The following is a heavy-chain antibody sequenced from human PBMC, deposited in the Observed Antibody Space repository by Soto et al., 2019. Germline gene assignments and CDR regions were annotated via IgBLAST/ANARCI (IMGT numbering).Heavy chain of an antibody. CDR2: ISSSSSYI. CDR3: AKDIAGSGIRADP. Sequence: SGFTFSSYSMNWVRQAPGKGLEWVSSISSSSSYIYYADSVKGRFTISRDNSKNTLYLQMNSLRAEDTAVYYCAKDIAGSGIRADPWGQGTLVTVSS. D-gene: IGHD3-10*01. CDR1: GFTFSSYS. V-gene: IGHV3-21*01. J-gene: IGHJ5*02.